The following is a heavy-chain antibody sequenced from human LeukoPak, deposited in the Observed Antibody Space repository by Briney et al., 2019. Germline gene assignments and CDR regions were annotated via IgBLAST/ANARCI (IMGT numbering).Heavy chain of an antibody. V-gene: IGHV3-30*02. CDR1: GFTFSSYG. D-gene: IGHD5-24*01. Sequence: GGSLRLSCAASGFTFSSYGMHWVRQAPGRGLEWVAFIRYDGSNKYYADSVKGRFTISRDNSKNTLYLQMNSLRAEDTAVYYCATDDDGLFDYWGQGTLVTVSS. CDR2: IRYDGSNK. J-gene: IGHJ4*02. CDR3: ATDDDGLFDY.